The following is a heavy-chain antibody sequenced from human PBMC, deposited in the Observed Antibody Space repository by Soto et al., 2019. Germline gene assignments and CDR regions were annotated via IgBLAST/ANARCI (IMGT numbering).Heavy chain of an antibody. CDR2: LYYSGST. V-gene: IGHV4-59*05. CDR1: GGSISSYY. D-gene: IGHD3-10*01. Sequence: SETLCLTCTVSGGSISSYYWSWIRQPPGKGLEWIGSLYYSGSTYYNPSLKSRVTISVDTSENQFSLKLSSVTAADTAVYYCARQVVDGTVAGSGSFDYWGQGTLVTVSS. CDR3: ARQVVDGTVAGSGSFDY. J-gene: IGHJ4*02.